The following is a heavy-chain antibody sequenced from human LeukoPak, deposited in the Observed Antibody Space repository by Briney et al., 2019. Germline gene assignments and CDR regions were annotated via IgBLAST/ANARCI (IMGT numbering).Heavy chain of an antibody. CDR2: IYSDGTI. CDR1: GYSISSGYY. CDR3: ARDSGTTGEVKFDP. Sequence: PSETLSLTCTVSGYSISSGYYWSWIRQPAGKGLEWIGRIYSDGTITYNPSLQSRVTMSIDTSKNQFSLKLNFVTAADTAVYYCARDSGTTGEVKFDPWGQGTLVTVSS. J-gene: IGHJ5*02. V-gene: IGHV4-4*07. D-gene: IGHD4-17*01.